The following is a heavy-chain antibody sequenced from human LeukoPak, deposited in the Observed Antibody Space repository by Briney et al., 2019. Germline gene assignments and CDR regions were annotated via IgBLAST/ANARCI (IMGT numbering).Heavy chain of an antibody. CDR3: ARDQGGYSYAYLDY. Sequence: SETLSLTCTVSGGSISSGDYYWSWIRQPPGKGLEWIGYIYYSGSTNYNPSLKSRVTISIDTSKNQFSLKLSSVTAADTAVYYCARDQGGYSYAYLDYWGQGTLVTVSS. D-gene: IGHD5-18*01. CDR2: IYYSGST. CDR1: GGSISSGDYY. V-gene: IGHV4-61*08. J-gene: IGHJ4*02.